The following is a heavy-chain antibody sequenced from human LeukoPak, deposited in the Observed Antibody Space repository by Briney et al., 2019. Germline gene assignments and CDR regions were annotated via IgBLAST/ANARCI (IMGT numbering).Heavy chain of an antibody. CDR1: GGSISSGSYY. J-gene: IGHJ4*02. D-gene: IGHD2-2*01. CDR2: IYTSGST. V-gene: IGHV4-61*02. CDR3: AKSKGYCSSTNCYVSPHLKAYYFDY. Sequence: SETLSLTCTVSGGSISSGSYYWSWIRQPAGKGLEWIGRIYTSGSTNYNPSLKSRVTISVDTSKNQFSLKLSSVTAADTAVYYCAKSKGYCSSTNCYVSPHLKAYYFDYWGQGTLVTVSS.